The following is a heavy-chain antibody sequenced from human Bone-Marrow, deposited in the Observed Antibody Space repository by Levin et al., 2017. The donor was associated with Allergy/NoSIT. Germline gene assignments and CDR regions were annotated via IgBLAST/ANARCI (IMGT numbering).Heavy chain of an antibody. J-gene: IGHJ6*03. Sequence: LSLTCAASGFTFSNAWMSWVRLAPGKGLEWVGHIKSKADGGTTDYGVPVEGRFTISRDDSKNTLYLRMSNLKTEDTAVYYCTKEYNWNRYYSYYYMDVWGKGTTVTVSS. CDR2: IKSKADGGTT. CDR1: GFTFSNAW. CDR3: TKEYNWNRYYSYYYMDV. D-gene: IGHD1-1*01. V-gene: IGHV3-15*01.